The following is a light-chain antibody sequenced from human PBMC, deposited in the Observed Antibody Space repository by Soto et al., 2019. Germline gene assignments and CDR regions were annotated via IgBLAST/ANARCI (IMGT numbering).Light chain of an antibody. Sequence: QSVLTQPASVSGSPGQSIAISCTGTSSDVDGYKYDSWYQHHPGKAPKLMIYDVSSRPSGVSNRFSGSKSGNTASLTISGLQAEDEADYYCISYTTISTYVFGTGTKLTVL. J-gene: IGLJ1*01. CDR1: SSDVDGYKY. V-gene: IGLV2-14*03. CDR2: DVS. CDR3: ISYTTISTYV.